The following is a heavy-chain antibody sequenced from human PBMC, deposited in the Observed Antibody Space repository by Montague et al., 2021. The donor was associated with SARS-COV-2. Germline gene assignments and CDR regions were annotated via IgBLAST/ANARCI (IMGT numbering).Heavy chain of an antibody. CDR3: ARQPLGYDFVYYYYGMDV. Sequence: CAISGDSVSSNSAAWNWIRQSPSRGLEWLGRTYYRSKWYNDYAVSVKSRTTINPDTSKNQFSLQLNSVTPEDTPVYYCARQPLGYDFVYYYYGMDVWGQGTTVTVSS. J-gene: IGHJ6*02. CDR2: TYYRSKWYN. D-gene: IGHD5-12*01. CDR1: GDSVSSNSAA. V-gene: IGHV6-1*01.